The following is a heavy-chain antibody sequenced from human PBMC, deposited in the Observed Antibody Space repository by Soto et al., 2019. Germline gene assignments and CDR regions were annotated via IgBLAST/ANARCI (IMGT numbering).Heavy chain of an antibody. Sequence: EVQLVESGGGLVQPGGSLRLSCVVSGFTFSTYWMTWFRQAPGKGLEWVANIKEDGSVKYYLDSVKGRFTIYRDNAKNSLYLQMNSLRDEDTAVYYCARDKVVGPTTLDYWGQGTLVTVSS. D-gene: IGHD1-26*01. CDR3: ARDKVVGPTTLDY. J-gene: IGHJ4*02. CDR2: IKEDGSVK. V-gene: IGHV3-7*03. CDR1: GFTFSTYW.